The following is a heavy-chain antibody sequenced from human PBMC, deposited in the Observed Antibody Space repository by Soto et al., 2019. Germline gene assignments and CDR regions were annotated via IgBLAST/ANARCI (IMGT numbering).Heavy chain of an antibody. J-gene: IGHJ4*02. CDR3: AREDSIIIPAVSDF. CDR1: GFAFNNYG. V-gene: IGHV3-21*01. Sequence: PXESLRLSCTVSGFAFNNYGINWVRQAPGKGLEWVSSISKSDYTYYSDSVTGRFTISRDNAKNSVSLQMNTLRVEDTAVYYCAREDSIIIPAVSDFWGQGTLVTVSS. CDR2: ISKSDYT. D-gene: IGHD2-2*01.